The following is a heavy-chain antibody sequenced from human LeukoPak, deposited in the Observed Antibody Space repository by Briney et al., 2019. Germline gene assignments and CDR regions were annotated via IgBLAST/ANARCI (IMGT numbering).Heavy chain of an antibody. J-gene: IGHJ4*02. V-gene: IGHV3-23*01. CDR2: ISGSGGST. D-gene: IGHD1-26*01. Sequence: PGGSLRLSCSGSGFTFTSYGMSWVRQAPGKGLEWVSGISGSGGSTYYADSVKGRFTISRDDSKNTLYLQVNSLRAEDTAVYYCAKDRRLRVTQWDAFDYWGQGTLVTVSS. CDR1: GFTFTSYG. CDR3: AKDRRLRVTQWDAFDY.